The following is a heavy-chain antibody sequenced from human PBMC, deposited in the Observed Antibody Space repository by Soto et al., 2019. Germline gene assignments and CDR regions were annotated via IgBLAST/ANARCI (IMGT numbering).Heavy chain of an antibody. CDR2: ISGSGGST. Sequence: GGSLRLSCAASGFTFSSYAMSWVRQAPGKGLEWVSAISGSGGSTYYADSVKGRFTISRDNSKNTLYLQMNSLRAEDTAVYYCTKDRDTAMVEDNWFDPWGQGTLVTVSS. D-gene: IGHD5-18*01. CDR3: TKDRDTAMVEDNWFDP. J-gene: IGHJ5*02. CDR1: GFTFSSYA. V-gene: IGHV3-23*01.